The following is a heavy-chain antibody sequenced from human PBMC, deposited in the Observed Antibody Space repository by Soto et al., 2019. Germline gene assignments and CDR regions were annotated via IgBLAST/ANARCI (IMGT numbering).Heavy chain of an antibody. V-gene: IGHV1-18*04. D-gene: IGHD1-7*01. CDR1: GYTFTSYG. Sequence: ASVKVSCKASGYTFTSYGISWVRQAPGQGLEWMGWISAYNGNTNYAQKLQGRVTMTTDTSTSTAYMELRSLRSDDTAVYYCARVPLGDWNYVRFDYWGQGTLLTVSS. CDR3: ARVPLGDWNYVRFDY. J-gene: IGHJ4*02. CDR2: ISAYNGNT.